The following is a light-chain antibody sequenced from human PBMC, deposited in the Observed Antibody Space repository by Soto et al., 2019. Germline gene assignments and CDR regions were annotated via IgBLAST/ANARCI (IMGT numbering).Light chain of an antibody. CDR1: QSLLQSNGNHY. CDR2: LGS. V-gene: IGKV2-28*01. J-gene: IGKJ1*01. Sequence: DIVLTQSPLSLPVTPGEPASMSCRSSQSLLQSNGNHYLDWYLQKPGQSPQLLIYLGSNRASGVPDRFSGSGSGTDFTLKISRVEAADVGVYYCFHALQPPPAFGQGTKVEIK. CDR3: FHALQPPPA.